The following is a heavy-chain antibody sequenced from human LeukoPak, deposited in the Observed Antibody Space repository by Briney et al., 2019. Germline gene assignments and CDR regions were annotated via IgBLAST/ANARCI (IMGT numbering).Heavy chain of an antibody. V-gene: IGHV3-20*04. J-gene: IGHJ4*02. CDR3: ARDTMVSGTMMNY. Sequence: PGGSLSLSCAASGFTFDDYGMSWFRQAPGKGLEWASGINWNGGSTSYADSVKGRFTISRDNAKNSLYLQMNSLRAEETALYYCARDTMVSGTMMNYWGQGALVTVSS. CDR1: GFTFDDYG. CDR2: INWNGGST. D-gene: IGHD3-22*01.